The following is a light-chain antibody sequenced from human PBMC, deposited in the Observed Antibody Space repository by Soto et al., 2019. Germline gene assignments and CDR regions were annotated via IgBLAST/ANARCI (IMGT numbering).Light chain of an antibody. J-gene: IGKJ1*01. V-gene: IGKV3-20*01. Sequence: EIVLTQSPGSLSLSPGERATLSCRASQSVSSKYLGWYQQKPGQAPRLLIYGASSRANGIPDRFSGSGSGTDFALTISRLEPEDFAVYYCQQYGSSPPWTFGQGTKVEVK. CDR1: QSVSSKY. CDR3: QQYGSSPPWT. CDR2: GAS.